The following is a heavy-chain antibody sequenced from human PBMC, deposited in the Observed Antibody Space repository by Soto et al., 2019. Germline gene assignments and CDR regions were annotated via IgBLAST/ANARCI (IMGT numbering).Heavy chain of an antibody. D-gene: IGHD3-22*01. V-gene: IGHV1-3*01. CDR1: GYRYTRYV. J-gene: IGHJ4*02. CDR3: ARGRVVVLSTAALGY. CDR2: INGGNGHT. Sequence: ASVKGYCKASGYRYTRYVVHWVRKAPGQRLEWMGWINGGNGHTKYSQKFQGRVTISRDASASTAYMELSSLNSEDTAVYFCARGRVVVLSTAALGYWGQGTLVTVSS.